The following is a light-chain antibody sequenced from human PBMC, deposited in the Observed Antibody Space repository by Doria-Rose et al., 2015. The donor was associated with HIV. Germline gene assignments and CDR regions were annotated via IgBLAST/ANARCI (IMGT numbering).Light chain of an antibody. J-gene: IGKJ1*01. Sequence: DIMLTQSPGSLSLSTAERATLSCSASLRFSRTYVARYQQKPDQDHSLLIYDGSTRATGIPDRFSASGSGTDFTLTINRLEPEDFALYYCHQYGTSWTFGRGTKVEI. CDR1: LRFSRTY. CDR2: DGS. V-gene: IGKV3-20*01. CDR3: HQYGTSWT.